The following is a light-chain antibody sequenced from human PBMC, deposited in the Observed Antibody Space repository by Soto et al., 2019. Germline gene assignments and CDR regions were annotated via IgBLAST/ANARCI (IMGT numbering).Light chain of an antibody. V-gene: IGKV1-12*01. CDR2: AAS. J-gene: IGKJ4*01. CDR1: QGISSW. CDR3: QQGNSFPPT. Sequence: DLQMTQSPSSVSASVGDRVTISCRASQGISSWLAWYQQKPGNAPKLLIYAASTLQSGVPSRFSGSESGTDFTLTISSLQPEDSAIYYCQQGNSFPPTFGGGTKVEI.